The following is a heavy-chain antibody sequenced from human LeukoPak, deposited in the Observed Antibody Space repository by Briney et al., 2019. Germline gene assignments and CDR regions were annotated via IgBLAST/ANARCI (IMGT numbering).Heavy chain of an antibody. Sequence: TSETLSLTCTVSGGSISSYYWSWIRQPPGKGLERIGFIYYSGTANYNPSLKSRVTISVDTSKNQFSLKLTSVTAADTAVYYCARVNTEGSADYWGQGTLVTVSS. CDR1: GGSISSYY. CDR2: IYYSGTA. D-gene: IGHD6-19*01. V-gene: IGHV4-59*01. CDR3: ARVNTEGSADY. J-gene: IGHJ4*02.